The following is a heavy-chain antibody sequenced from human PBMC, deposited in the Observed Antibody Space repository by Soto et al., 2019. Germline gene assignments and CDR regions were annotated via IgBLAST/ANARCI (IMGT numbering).Heavy chain of an antibody. Sequence: QVQLQESGPGLVRPSRTRSLTSTVSGGSISVGVYSWIWFRQPPGKGLEWIGYIYYSGSTYYNPSLKSRVIISVDMSKNQFSLRLSSVTAADTAVYYCAREGTGENWFDPWGQGTLVTVSS. CDR2: IYYSGST. CDR3: AREGTGENWFDP. J-gene: IGHJ5*02. D-gene: IGHD1-1*01. CDR1: GGSISVGVYS. V-gene: IGHV4-30-4*01.